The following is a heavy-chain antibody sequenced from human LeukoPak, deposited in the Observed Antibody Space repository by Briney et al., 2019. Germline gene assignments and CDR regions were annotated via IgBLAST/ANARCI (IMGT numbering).Heavy chain of an antibody. D-gene: IGHD5-18*01. Sequence: GGSLRLSCAASGFSISSYALHWVRQAPGKGLQYVSGISNGGSIDYANSVKGRYTIYRDNSKTTLYLQMGSLRPEDMAVYYCARDFSYGSGFDYWGQGILVTASS. J-gene: IGHJ4*02. V-gene: IGHV3-64*01. CDR2: ISNGGSI. CDR3: ARDFSYGSGFDY. CDR1: GFSISSYA.